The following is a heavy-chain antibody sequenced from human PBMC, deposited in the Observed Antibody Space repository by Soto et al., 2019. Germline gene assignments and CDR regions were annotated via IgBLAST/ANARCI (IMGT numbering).Heavy chain of an antibody. D-gene: IGHD6-25*01. CDR2: IYYSGST. CDR3: ARESGGYDSSTRYGLDV. Sequence: TLSLTCSVSGGSISSVGHYWTWIRQQPGKGLEWIGYIYYSGSTDYNPSLKSRVTISVDRSKNQFSLNLSSVTAADTAIYYCARESGGYDSSTRYGLDVWGQGTTVTVSS. V-gene: IGHV4-31*03. CDR1: GGSISSVGHY. J-gene: IGHJ6*02.